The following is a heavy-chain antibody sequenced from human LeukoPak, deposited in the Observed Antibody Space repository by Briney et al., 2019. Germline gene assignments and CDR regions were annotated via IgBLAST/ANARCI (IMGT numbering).Heavy chain of an antibody. J-gene: IGHJ4*02. CDR1: GGTFSSYA. V-gene: IGHV1-69*13. D-gene: IGHD2-2*01. Sequence: SVKVSCKASGGTFSSYAISWVRQAPGQGLEWMGGIIPIFGTANYAQKFQGRVTITADESTSTAYMELSSLRSEDTAVYYCARVHAPHGYYDYWGQGTLVTVSS. CDR3: ARVHAPHGYYDY. CDR2: IIPIFGTA.